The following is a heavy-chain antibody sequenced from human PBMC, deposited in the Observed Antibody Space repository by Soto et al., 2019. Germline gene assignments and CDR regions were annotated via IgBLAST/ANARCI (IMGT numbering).Heavy chain of an antibody. Sequence: GGSLRLSCAASGFTFSSYSMNWVRQAPGKGLEWVSSISSSSSYIYYADSVKGRFTISRDNAKNSLYLQMNSLRAEDTAVYYCAIVSKQLWLRPTRHYYMDVWGKGTTVTVSS. CDR2: ISSSSSYI. V-gene: IGHV3-21*01. J-gene: IGHJ6*03. D-gene: IGHD5-18*01. CDR1: GFTFSSYS. CDR3: AIVSKQLWLRPTRHYYMDV.